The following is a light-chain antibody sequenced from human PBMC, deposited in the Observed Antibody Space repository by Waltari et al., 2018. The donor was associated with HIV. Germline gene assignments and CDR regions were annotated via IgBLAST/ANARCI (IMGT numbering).Light chain of an antibody. CDR2: DVS. V-gene: IGLV2-11*01. Sequence: QSALTQPPSLSASPGQSVTIPCTATRSDVGGFTYVSWYQQNPGKAPKYMIYDVSKRPSGVPDRFTGSKSGNTASLTISGLQAEDEADYYCCSYAGSYSWVFGGGTKLTVL. CDR3: CSYAGSYSWV. CDR1: RSDVGGFTY. J-gene: IGLJ3*02.